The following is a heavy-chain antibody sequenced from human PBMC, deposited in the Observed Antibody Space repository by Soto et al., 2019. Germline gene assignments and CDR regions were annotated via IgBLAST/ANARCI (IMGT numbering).Heavy chain of an antibody. CDR3: VKDSAMGTKL. D-gene: IGHD2-2*01. CDR2: ISSNGGST. J-gene: IGHJ4*02. CDR1: GFPFSSYS. Sequence: PGGSMRLSCSASGFPFSSYSMHWVRQAPGKGLEYVSAISSNGGSTYYADSVKGRFTISRDNSKNTLYLQMSSLRAEDTAVYYCVKDSAMGTKLWGQGTLVTVSS. V-gene: IGHV3-64D*08.